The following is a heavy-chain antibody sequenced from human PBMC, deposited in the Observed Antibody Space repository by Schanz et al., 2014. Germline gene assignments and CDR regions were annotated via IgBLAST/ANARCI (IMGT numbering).Heavy chain of an antibody. CDR3: ARDDGGGYNQIDY. CDR2: MYINSGST. J-gene: IGHJ4*02. Sequence: EVQLVESGGGLIQPGGSLRLSCAVSGFTVNTNYMSWVRQAPGKGLEWISSMYINSGSTQYADSVKGRFTISRDNSENTLLLEMNSLRLEDTAVYYCARDDGGGYNQIDYWGQGALVTVSS. V-gene: IGHV3-66*03. D-gene: IGHD5-12*01. CDR1: GFTVNTNY.